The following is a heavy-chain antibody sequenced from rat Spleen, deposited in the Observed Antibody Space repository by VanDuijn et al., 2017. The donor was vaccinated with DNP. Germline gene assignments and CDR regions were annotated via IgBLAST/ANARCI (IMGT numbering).Heavy chain of an antibody. CDR1: GFTFSDYS. CDR2: LSYDGTRA. V-gene: IGHV5S10*01. CDR3: ATHIDGSTPFDY. D-gene: IGHD1-12*03. J-gene: IGHJ2*01. Sequence: EVQLVESGGGLVQPERSLKLSCEASGFTFSDYSMAWVRQVPMKGLEWVASLSYDGTRAGYRDSVRGRFTISRDNAKSTLYLQMDSLRSEDTATYYCATHIDGSTPFDYWGQGVMVTVSS.